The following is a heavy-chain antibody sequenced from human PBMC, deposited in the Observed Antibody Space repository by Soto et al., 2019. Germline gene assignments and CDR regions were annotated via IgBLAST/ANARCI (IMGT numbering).Heavy chain of an antibody. Sequence: SETLSLTCTVSGYSISSGSYWVWIRQPPGKGPEWIASIYHGGTTFYNPSLKSRITISVDTSNNQFSLKLTSVTAADTAVYYCARVHVMVVAGSTFDYWGHGTLVTVSS. CDR1: GYSISSGSY. J-gene: IGHJ4*01. D-gene: IGHD6-19*01. V-gene: IGHV4-38-2*02. CDR2: IYHGGTT. CDR3: ARVHVMVVAGSTFDY.